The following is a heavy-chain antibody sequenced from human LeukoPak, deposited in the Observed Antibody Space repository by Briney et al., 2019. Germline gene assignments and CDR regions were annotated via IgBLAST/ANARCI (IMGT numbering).Heavy chain of an antibody. Sequence: ASVTVSCKASGYTFTGYYMHWVRQAPGQGLEWMGWINPNSGGTNYAQKFQGRVTMTRDTSISTAYMELSRLRSDDTAVYYCARESHPYYWFGELAGYYYYYGMDVWGQGTTVTVSS. CDR1: GYTFTGYY. CDR3: ARESHPYYWFGELAGYYYYYGMDV. V-gene: IGHV1-2*02. D-gene: IGHD3-10*01. J-gene: IGHJ6*02. CDR2: INPNSGGT.